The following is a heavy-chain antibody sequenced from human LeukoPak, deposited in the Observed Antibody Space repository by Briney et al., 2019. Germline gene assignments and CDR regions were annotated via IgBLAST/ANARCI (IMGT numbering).Heavy chain of an antibody. CDR2: ISGSGDNT. CDR1: GFTFSSYW. V-gene: IGHV3-23*01. Sequence: HPGGSLRLSCAASGFTFSSYWMSWVRQAPGKGLEWVSTISGSGDNTYYADSVKGRFTISRDNSKNTLYLQMNSLRAEDTAVYYCARVTYGSGTYGAFDYWGQGTLVTVSS. J-gene: IGHJ4*02. D-gene: IGHD3-10*01. CDR3: ARVTYGSGTYGAFDY.